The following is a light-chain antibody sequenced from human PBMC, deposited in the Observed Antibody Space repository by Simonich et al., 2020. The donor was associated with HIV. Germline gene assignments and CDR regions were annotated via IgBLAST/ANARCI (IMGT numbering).Light chain of an antibody. CDR3: QQSYSTPPVT. V-gene: IGKV1-39*01. Sequence: DIQMTQSPSSLSASVGDRVTITCRASQPISNSLAWYQQKPGKAPKLLLYFASSLQSGVPSRFSGSGSGTDFTLTISSLQPEDFATYYCQQSYSTPPVTFGQGTKLEIK. CDR1: QPISNS. J-gene: IGKJ2*01. CDR2: FAS.